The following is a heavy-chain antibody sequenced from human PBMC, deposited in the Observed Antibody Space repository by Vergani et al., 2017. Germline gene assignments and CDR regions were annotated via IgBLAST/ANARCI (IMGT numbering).Heavy chain of an antibody. CDR2: IIPIFGTA. V-gene: IGHV1-69*13. J-gene: IGHJ3*02. Sequence: QVQVVQSGAEVKKPGASVKVSCKVSGYTVSELSVHWVRQAPGKGLEWMGGIIPIFGTANYAQKFQGRVTITADESTSTAYMELSSLRSEDTAVYYCARGSSPYGGNLLDAFDIWGQGTMVTVSS. D-gene: IGHD4-23*01. CDR3: ARGSSPYGGNLLDAFDI. CDR1: GYTVSELS.